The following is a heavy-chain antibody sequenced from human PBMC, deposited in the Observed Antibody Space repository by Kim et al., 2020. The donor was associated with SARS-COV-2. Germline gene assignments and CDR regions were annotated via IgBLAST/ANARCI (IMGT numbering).Heavy chain of an antibody. J-gene: IGHJ6*02. V-gene: IGHV1-46*01. CDR3: ARDLGPSGVYYYYGMDV. CDR1: GYTVTSYY. CDR2: INPSGGST. D-gene: IGHD3-10*01. Sequence: ASVKVSCKASGYTVTSYYIHWVRQAPGQGLEWMGIINPSGGSTSNAQKFQGRVTMTRDTSTSTVYMELSGLRSEDTAMYLCARDLGPSGVYYYYGMDVWGQGTTVTVSS.